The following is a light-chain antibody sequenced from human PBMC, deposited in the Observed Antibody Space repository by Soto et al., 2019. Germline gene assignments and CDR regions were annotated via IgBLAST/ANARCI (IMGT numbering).Light chain of an antibody. CDR1: SSDVGGYSY. CDR3: TSCITANTRCV. Sequence: QSALTQPRSVSGSPGHSVTISCTGTSSDVGGYSYVSWYQQHPGKAPKLMIFEVNYRPSGVSDRFSGSKSGNTASLTITGLQAEDEADYYCTSCITANTRCVFGSGTKLTVL. CDR2: EVN. V-gene: IGLV2-11*01. J-gene: IGLJ1*01.